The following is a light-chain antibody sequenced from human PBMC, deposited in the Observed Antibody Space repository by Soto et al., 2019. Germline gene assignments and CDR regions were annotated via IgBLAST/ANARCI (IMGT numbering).Light chain of an antibody. V-gene: IGKV3-20*01. CDR3: QQYGSSPAP. CDR1: QSVSTS. J-gene: IGKJ4*01. CDR2: GAS. Sequence: EIVLTQYPATLSLSPGERATLSCRASQSVSTSLVWYQQKPGQAPRLLIYGASSRATGIPDRFSGSGSGTDFTLTISRLEPEDFAVYYCQQYGSSPAPFGGGTKVDI.